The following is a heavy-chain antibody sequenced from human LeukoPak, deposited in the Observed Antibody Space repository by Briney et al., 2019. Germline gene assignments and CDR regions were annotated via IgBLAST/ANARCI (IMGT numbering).Heavy chain of an antibody. CDR2: INPNSGGT. J-gene: IGHJ4*02. CDR3: ASREAYYDSSGYYY. Sequence: ASVTVSCKASGYTFTGYYMHWVRQAPGQGLEWMGWINPNSGGTNYAQKFQGRVTMTRDTSISTAYMELSRLRSDDTAVYYCASREAYYDSSGYYYWGQGTLVTVSS. D-gene: IGHD3-22*01. V-gene: IGHV1-2*02. CDR1: GYTFTGYY.